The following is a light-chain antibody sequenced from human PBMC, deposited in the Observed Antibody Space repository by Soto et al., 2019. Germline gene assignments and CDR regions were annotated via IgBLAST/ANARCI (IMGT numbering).Light chain of an antibody. V-gene: IGLV2-14*01. J-gene: IGLJ1*01. CDR3: SSYTSSSTRV. CDR2: EVS. CDR1: SSDVGGYNY. Sequence: QSVLTQPASAAGSPGQSITISCTGTSSDVGGYNYVSWYQQHPGKAPKLMIYEVSNRPSGVSNRFSGSKSGNTASLTISGIQGEDEADYYCSSYTSSSTRVFGTGTKLTVL.